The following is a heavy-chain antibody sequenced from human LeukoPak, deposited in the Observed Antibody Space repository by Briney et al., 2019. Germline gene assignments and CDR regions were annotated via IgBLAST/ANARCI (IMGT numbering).Heavy chain of an antibody. Sequence: KPSETLSLTCAVSGYSISSGYYWGWIRPPPGKGLEWIGSIYHSGSTYYNPSLKSRVTISVDTSKNQFSLKLSSVTAADTAVYYCARRGVSDYWGQGTLVTVSS. V-gene: IGHV4-38-2*01. D-gene: IGHD3-10*01. CDR2: IYHSGST. J-gene: IGHJ4*02. CDR1: GYSISSGYY. CDR3: ARRGVSDY.